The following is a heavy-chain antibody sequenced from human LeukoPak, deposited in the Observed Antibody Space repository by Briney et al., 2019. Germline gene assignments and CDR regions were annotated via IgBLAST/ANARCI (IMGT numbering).Heavy chain of an antibody. CDR2: XXSSSSYI. CDR1: GFTFSSYS. J-gene: IGHJ4*02. CDR3: ATDPTVATIRPYFDY. Sequence: GGSLRLSCAASGFTFSSYSMNWVRQAPGKGLXXXXXXXSSSSYIYYADSVKGRFTISRDNAKNSLYLQMNSLRAEDTAVYYCATDPTVATIRPYFDYWGQGTLVTVSS. V-gene: IGHV3-21*01. D-gene: IGHD5-12*01.